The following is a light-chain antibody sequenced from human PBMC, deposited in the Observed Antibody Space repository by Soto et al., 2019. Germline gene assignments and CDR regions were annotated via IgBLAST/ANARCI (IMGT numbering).Light chain of an antibody. J-gene: IGKJ2*01. CDR1: QSLLHSDGRTY. CDR2: EVS. V-gene: IGKV2D-29*01. Sequence: DIVMTQTPLSLSVTPGQPASISCKSSQSLLHSDGRTYVFWYLQRPGQPPHLLIYEVSNRFSGVXDXXSGSGSGTDFSLKISRVEAEDVGVYYCLQPIPVPHTFGQGTKLEIK. CDR3: LQPIPVPHT.